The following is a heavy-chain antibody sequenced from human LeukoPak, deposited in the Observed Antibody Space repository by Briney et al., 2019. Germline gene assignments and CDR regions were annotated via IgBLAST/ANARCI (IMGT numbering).Heavy chain of an antibody. J-gene: IGHJ4*02. CDR1: GYTFSNYY. CDR3: ARQNGYNPDY. D-gene: IGHD5-24*01. Sequence: GASVKVSCKASGYTFSNYYMHWVRQAPGQGLEWMGWINPNSGGTNFAQNFQGRVTMTRDTSISTAYMELSGLRSDDTAVYYCARQNGYNPDYWGQGTLVTVSS. V-gene: IGHV1-2*02. CDR2: INPNSGGT.